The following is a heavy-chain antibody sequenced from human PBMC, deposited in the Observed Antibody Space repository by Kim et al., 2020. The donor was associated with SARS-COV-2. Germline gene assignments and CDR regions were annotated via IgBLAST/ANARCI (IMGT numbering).Heavy chain of an antibody. CDR1: GGSISSSSYY. CDR2: IYYSGST. J-gene: IGHJ4*02. Sequence: SETLSLTCTVSGGSISSSSYYWGWIRQPPGKGLEWIGSIYYSGSTYYNPALKSRVTISVDTSKNQFSLKLSSVTATDTAVYYCARRDDGYYFDYWGQGTLVTVSS. D-gene: IGHD1-1*01. CDR3: ARRDDGYYFDY. V-gene: IGHV4-39*01.